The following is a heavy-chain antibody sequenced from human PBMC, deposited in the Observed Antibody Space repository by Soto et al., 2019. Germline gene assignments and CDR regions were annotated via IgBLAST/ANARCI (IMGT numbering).Heavy chain of an antibody. CDR3: ASSPSSGWYPFDY. V-gene: IGHV1-3*01. Sequence: QVQLVQSGAEVKKPGASVKVSCKASGYTFTSYAMHWVRQAPGQRLEWMGWINAGNGNTKYSQKFQGRVTITRDTSASTAYMELSSLRSEYTAVYYCASSPSSGWYPFDYWGQGTLVTVSS. D-gene: IGHD6-19*01. CDR2: INAGNGNT. CDR1: GYTFTSYA. J-gene: IGHJ4*02.